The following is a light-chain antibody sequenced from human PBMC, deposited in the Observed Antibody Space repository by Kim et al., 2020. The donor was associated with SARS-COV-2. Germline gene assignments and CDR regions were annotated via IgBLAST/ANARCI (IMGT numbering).Light chain of an antibody. Sequence: DIVMTQSPDSLALSLGERATINCKSSQSVLDSANSKNYLGWFQKKPGQPPKLLIYWASSRESGVPDRFSGSGSGTDFTLTISSLQAEDVAVYYGLQYYVPPHTFGQGTKLEI. CDR1: QSVLDSANSKNY. CDR3: LQYYVPPHT. J-gene: IGKJ2*01. CDR2: WAS. V-gene: IGKV4-1*01.